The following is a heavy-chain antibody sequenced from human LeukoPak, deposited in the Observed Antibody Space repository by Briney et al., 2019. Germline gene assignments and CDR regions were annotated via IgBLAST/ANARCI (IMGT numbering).Heavy chain of an antibody. J-gene: IGHJ4*02. V-gene: IGHV3-53*01. D-gene: IGHD5-12*01. Sequence: GGSLRLSCAASGFTFSGNYMSWVRQAPGEGLEWVSLIYSGSNTYYADSVKGRCTISRDNSKNTRDLQMNTVRAGDTAVYYCARVFHDYYFDYWGQGTLVTVSS. CDR3: ARVFHDYYFDY. CDR2: IYSGSNT. CDR1: GFTFSGNY.